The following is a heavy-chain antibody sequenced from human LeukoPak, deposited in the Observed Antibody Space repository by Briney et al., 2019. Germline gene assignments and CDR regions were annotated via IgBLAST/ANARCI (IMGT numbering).Heavy chain of an antibody. J-gene: IGHJ4*02. V-gene: IGHV3-23*01. CDR3: AKDSYGAVDVTGDY. CDR1: GFTFSSYA. Sequence: GGSLRLSCAASGFTFSSYAMSWVRQAPGKGLEWVSAISGSGGSTYYADSVKGRFTISRDNSKNTLYLQMNSLRAEDTAVYYCAKDSYGAVDVTGDYWGQGTLVTVSS. CDR2: ISGSGGST. D-gene: IGHD6-19*01.